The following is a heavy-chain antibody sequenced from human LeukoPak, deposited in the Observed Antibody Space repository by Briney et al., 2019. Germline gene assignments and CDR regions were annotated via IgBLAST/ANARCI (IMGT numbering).Heavy chain of an antibody. J-gene: IGHJ3*02. V-gene: IGHV3-23*01. D-gene: IGHD3-22*01. CDR2: ISGGGDTT. CDR1: ASTFSSYG. Sequence: PGGSLRLSCAASASTFSSYGMSWVRQAPGRGLEWVSAISGGGDTTYYADSVRGRFTISRDNSRNTLYLQMNSLRAEDTAVYYCAKIARYYDSSGYPDLDPFDIWGQGTRVTVSS. CDR3: AKIARYYDSSGYPDLDPFDI.